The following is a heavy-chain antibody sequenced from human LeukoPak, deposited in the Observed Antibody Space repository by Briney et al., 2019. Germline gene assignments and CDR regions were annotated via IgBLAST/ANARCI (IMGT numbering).Heavy chain of an antibody. J-gene: IGHJ5*02. D-gene: IGHD3-10*01. Sequence: SETLSLTCTVSGDSISRSAYYWGWIRQSPGKGLEWIGSVYQSGSTYDNPSLKSRVSISVDTSKNQFSLKLSSVTAADTAVYYCARGLMVRGVIRRWFDPWGQGTLVTVSS. CDR3: ARGLMVRGVIRRWFDP. CDR2: VYQSGST. V-gene: IGHV4-39*01. CDR1: GDSISRSAYY.